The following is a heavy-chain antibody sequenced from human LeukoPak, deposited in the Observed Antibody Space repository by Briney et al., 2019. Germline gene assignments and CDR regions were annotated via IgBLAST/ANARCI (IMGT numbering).Heavy chain of an antibody. V-gene: IGHV4-34*01. Sequence: SKTLSLTCAVYGGSFSGYYWSWIRQPPGKGLEWIGEINHSGSTNYNPSLKSRVTISVDTSKNQFSLKLSSVTAADTAVYYCARWGVLDVVVVPAAISWFDPWGQGTLVTVSS. J-gene: IGHJ5*02. CDR1: GGSFSGYY. CDR2: INHSGST. D-gene: IGHD2-2*01. CDR3: ARWGVLDVVVVPAAISWFDP.